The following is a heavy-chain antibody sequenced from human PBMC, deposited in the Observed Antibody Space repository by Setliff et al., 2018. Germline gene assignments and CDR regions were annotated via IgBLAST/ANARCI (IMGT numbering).Heavy chain of an antibody. CDR3: ARIGHFDFWRGFGVGAFDL. D-gene: IGHD3-3*01. CDR1: GASVSNVNYY. J-gene: IGHJ3*01. V-gene: IGHV4-39*01. CDR2: IYYSGKT. Sequence: PSETLSLTCSVSGASVSNVNYYWGRIRQPPGKGLEWVASIYYSGKTYSNPSFKSRVTMSLDKSKNQFSLKLASVTAADTALYYCARIGHFDFWRGFGVGAFDLWGHGSVVTVSS.